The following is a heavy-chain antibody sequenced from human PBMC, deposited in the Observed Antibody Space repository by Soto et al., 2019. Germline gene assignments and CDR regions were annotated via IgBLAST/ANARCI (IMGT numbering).Heavy chain of an antibody. Sequence: SQTLSLTCAISGDSVSSNSAAWNRIRQSPSRGLEWLGRTYYRSKWYNDYAVSVKSRITINPDTSKNQFSLQLNSVTPEDTAVYYCARVVAAAGVRAFDIWGQGTMVTVSS. CDR1: GDSVSSNSAA. J-gene: IGHJ3*02. CDR3: ARVVAAAGVRAFDI. V-gene: IGHV6-1*01. CDR2: TYYRSKWYN. D-gene: IGHD6-13*01.